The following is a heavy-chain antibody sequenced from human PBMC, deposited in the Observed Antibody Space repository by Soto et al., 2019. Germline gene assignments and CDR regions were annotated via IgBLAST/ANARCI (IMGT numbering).Heavy chain of an antibody. V-gene: IGHV4-39*01. CDR2: IFYGHGT. CDR1: GGSVTSSTSS. Sequence: QVQLQESGPGLVNPSETLSLTCTVSGGSVTSSTSSWAWVRQPPGKGLHWIGTIFYGHGTYYNPSLESRVTLSLDTSKIQFSLELPSVTAADTAVYYCARQPTGYPNWFDAWGRGILVIVSS. J-gene: IGHJ5*02. CDR3: ARQPTGYPNWFDA. D-gene: IGHD3-9*01.